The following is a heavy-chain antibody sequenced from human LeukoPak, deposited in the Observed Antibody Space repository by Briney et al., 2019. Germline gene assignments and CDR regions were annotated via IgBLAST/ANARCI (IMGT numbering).Heavy chain of an antibody. CDR2: IKSDGSDT. J-gene: IGHJ4*02. Sequence: GGSLRLSRAGSEFTLSSYWMHWVHQVPGKGLVWVSRIKSDGSDTRYADSVKGRFTISRDNAKNTLYLQMNSLRAEDTAVYYCARGYSSGLHFDYWGQGTLVTVSS. V-gene: IGHV3-74*01. CDR3: ARGYSSGLHFDY. D-gene: IGHD6-19*01. CDR1: EFTLSSYW.